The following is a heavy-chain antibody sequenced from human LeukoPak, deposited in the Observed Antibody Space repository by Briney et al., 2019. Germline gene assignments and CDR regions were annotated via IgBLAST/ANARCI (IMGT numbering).Heavy chain of an antibody. CDR3: ASSSGSYYDLDY. CDR1: GGSISSYY. CDR2: IYTSGST. Sequence: TSETLSLTCTVSGGSISSYYWSWIRQPAGKGLEWIGRIYTSGSTNYNPSLKSRVTMSVDTSKTQFSLKLSSVTAADTAVYYCASSSGSYYDLDYWAQGTLVTVSS. V-gene: IGHV4-4*07. D-gene: IGHD1-26*01. J-gene: IGHJ4*02.